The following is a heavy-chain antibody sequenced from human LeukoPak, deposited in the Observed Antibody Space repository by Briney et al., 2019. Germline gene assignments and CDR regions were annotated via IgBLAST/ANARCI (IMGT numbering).Heavy chain of an antibody. CDR1: GFTINKNY. CDR2: IFSGGNT. Sequence: GGSLRLSCAGSGFTINKNYMNWVRQAPGKGLEWVSVIFSGGNTYYADSVKGRFTISRDISNNTFFLQMNSLRAEDTAVYYCARGGAMRDWGQGTLVTVSS. J-gene: IGHJ4*02. V-gene: IGHV3-53*01. CDR3: ARGGAMRD.